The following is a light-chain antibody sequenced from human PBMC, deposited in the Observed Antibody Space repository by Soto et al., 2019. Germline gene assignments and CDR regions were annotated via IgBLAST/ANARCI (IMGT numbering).Light chain of an antibody. Sequence: QSVLTQPPSASGSPGQSVAISCTGTSSEVGGYNYVSWYQQHPGKAPKLMIYEVNKRPSGVPDRFSGSKSGNTASLTVSGLQAEAEADYYCSSYAGSSNVFGTGTKVT. CDR2: EVN. CDR1: SSEVGGYNY. CDR3: SSYAGSSNV. V-gene: IGLV2-8*01. J-gene: IGLJ1*01.